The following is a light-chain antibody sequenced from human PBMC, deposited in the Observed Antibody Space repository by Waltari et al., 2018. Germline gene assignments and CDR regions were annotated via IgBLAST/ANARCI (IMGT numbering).Light chain of an antibody. V-gene: IGKV1-27*01. Sequence: DVQMTQSPSSLSASVGDRVTVTCRASQNVNRELTWYQQKSGKAPTLLIYGSSTLHTGVSSRFSGAGSGTDFTLTITDLQPEDAATYFCQQEDASPYTFGPGTKVDLK. J-gene: IGKJ3*01. CDR1: QNVNRE. CDR3: QQEDASPYT. CDR2: GSS.